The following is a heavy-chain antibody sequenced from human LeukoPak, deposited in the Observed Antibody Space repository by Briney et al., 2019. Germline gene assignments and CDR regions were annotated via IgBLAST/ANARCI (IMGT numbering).Heavy chain of an antibody. CDR2: IYYSGST. Sequence: SQTLSLTCTVSGGSISSGGYYWSWIRQHPGQGLEWIGYIYYSGSTYYNPSLKSRVTISVDTSKNQFSLKLSSVTAADTAVYYCARHTRYGDYVDYWGQGTLVTVSS. CDR3: ARHTRYGDYVDY. CDR1: GGSISSGGYY. V-gene: IGHV4-31*03. J-gene: IGHJ4*02. D-gene: IGHD4-17*01.